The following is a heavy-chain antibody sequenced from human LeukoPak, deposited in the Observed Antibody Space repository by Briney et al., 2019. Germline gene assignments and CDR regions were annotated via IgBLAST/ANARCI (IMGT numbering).Heavy chain of an antibody. CDR2: INPNGGST. V-gene: IGHV1-46*01. CDR3: TRGARRSASGDYFDY. Sequence: GASVKVSCKASVYTFSTYYMHWVRQAPGQGLEWMGIINPNGGSTKYAQKFQGRVTMTRDMSTSTVYMDLSSLRSEDTAVYYCTRGARRSASGDYFDYWGQGTLVTVSS. J-gene: IGHJ4*02. D-gene: IGHD6-25*01. CDR1: VYTFSTYY.